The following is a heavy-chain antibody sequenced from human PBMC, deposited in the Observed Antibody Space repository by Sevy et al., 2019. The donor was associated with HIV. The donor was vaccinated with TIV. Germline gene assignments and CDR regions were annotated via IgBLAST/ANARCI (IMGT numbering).Heavy chain of an antibody. Sequence: GGSLRLSCPASGFILNSYAMSWVRQGPGKGLEWVSTISGSGGSTYYPDSIKGRLTISKDNFKNTLYLEINSLTADDTAVYYCAKGYGSGSPPDYWGQGTLVTVSS. CDR2: ISGSGGST. CDR1: GFILNSYA. J-gene: IGHJ4*02. CDR3: AKGYGSGSPPDY. V-gene: IGHV3-23*01. D-gene: IGHD3-10*01.